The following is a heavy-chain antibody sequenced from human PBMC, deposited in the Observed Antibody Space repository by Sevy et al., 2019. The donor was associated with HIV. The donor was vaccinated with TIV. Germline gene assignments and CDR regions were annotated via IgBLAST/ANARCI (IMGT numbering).Heavy chain of an antibody. Sequence: SETLSLTCTVSGGSITSLYWNWTRQPQGKGLKWMGNTYNNGHINNNPSLKGRVTLSLDTSKNQFSLRLSSVTAADTAMYYCAGENAWGRGYSWGQGTLVTVSS. V-gene: IGHV4-59*08. CDR2: TYNNGHI. J-gene: IGHJ4*02. CDR1: GGSITSLY. CDR3: AGENAWGRGYS. D-gene: IGHD1-26*01.